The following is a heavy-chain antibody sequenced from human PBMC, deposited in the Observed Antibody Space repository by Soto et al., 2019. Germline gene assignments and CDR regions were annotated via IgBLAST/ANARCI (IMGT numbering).Heavy chain of an antibody. J-gene: IGHJ6*02. CDR2: ISYDGSNK. V-gene: IGHV3-30-3*01. Sequence: GGSLRLSCAASGFTFSSYAMHWVRQAPGKGLEWVAVISYDGSNKYYADSVKGRFTISRDNSKNTLYLQMNSLRAEDTAVYYCARFPYGTSPSYGMDVWGQGTTVT. D-gene: IGHD3-10*01. CDR1: GFTFSSYA. CDR3: ARFPYGTSPSYGMDV.